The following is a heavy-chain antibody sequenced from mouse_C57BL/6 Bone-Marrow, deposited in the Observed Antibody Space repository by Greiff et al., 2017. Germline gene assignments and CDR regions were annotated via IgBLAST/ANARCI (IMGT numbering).Heavy chain of an antibody. CDR2: FYPGSGSI. D-gene: IGHD3-2*02. CDR3: ARHEELDSSGYDYAMDY. V-gene: IGHV1-62-2*01. J-gene: IGHJ4*01. Sequence: VHLVESGAELVKPGASVKLSCKASGYTFTEYTIHWVKQRSGQGLEWIGWFYPGSGSIKYNEKFKDKATLTADKSSSTVYMELSRLTSEDSAVYVCARHEELDSSGYDYAMDYWGQGTSVTVSS. CDR1: GYTFTEYT.